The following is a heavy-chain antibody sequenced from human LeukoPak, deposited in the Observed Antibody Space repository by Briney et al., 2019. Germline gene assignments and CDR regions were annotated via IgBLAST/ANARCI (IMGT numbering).Heavy chain of an antibody. V-gene: IGHV3-23*01. CDR1: GFTFSSYA. CDR2: ISGSGGNT. J-gene: IGHJ4*02. D-gene: IGHD3-10*01. CDR3: ARYDGGSGPFDY. Sequence: GGSLRLSCAASGFTFSSYAMSWVRQAPGKGLEWVSAISGSGGNTYYADSVKGRFTISRDNSKNTLYLQMNSLRAEDTAVYYCARYDGGSGPFDYWGQGTLVTVSS.